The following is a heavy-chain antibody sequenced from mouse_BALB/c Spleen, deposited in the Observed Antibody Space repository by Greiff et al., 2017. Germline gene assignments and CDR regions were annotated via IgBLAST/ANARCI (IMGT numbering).Heavy chain of an antibody. D-gene: IGHD2-3*01. CDR1: GYTFTSYW. V-gene: IGHV1S81*02. CDR2: INPSNGRT. J-gene: IGHJ4*01. CDR3: TRRNDGYYRAMDY. Sequence: VQLQQPGAELVKPGASVKLSCKASGYTFTSYWMHWVKQRPGQGLEWIGGINPSNGRTNYNEKFKSKATLTADKSSSTAYMQLSSLTSEDSAVYYCTRRNDGYYRAMDYWGQGTSVTVSS.